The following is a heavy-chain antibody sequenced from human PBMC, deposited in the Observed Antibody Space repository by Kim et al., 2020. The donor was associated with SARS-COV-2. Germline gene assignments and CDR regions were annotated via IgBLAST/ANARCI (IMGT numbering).Heavy chain of an antibody. J-gene: IGHJ6*02. CDR3: ARLLSYYYGMDV. V-gene: IGHV3-33*01. Sequence: YYADSVKGRFTISRDNSKNTLYLQMNSLRAEDTAVYYCARLLSYYYGMDVWCQGTTVTVSS.